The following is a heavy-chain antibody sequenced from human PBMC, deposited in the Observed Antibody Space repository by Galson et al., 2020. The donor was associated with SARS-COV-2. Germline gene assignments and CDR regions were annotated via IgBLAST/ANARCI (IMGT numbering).Heavy chain of an antibody. Sequence: HGESLKISCQGSGYSFNTYWISWVRQLPGKGLEWIGRIDPTDSYTEYSPSYQGHITISADKSLSTAYLQWNSLKASDAATYYCARQGIVGAREAADYWGQGTRVTVSS. J-gene: IGHJ4*02. CDR2: IDPTDSYT. CDR3: ARQGIVGAREAADY. D-gene: IGHD1-26*01. CDR1: GYSFNTYW. V-gene: IGHV5-10-1*01.